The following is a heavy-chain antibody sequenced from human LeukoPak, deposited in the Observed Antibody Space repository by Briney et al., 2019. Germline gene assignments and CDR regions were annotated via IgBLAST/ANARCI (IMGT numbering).Heavy chain of an antibody. Sequence: GGSLRLSCAASGFTFSSYWMSWVRQAPGKGLEWVANIKQDGSEKYYVDSVKGRFTISRDNAKNSLYLQMNSLRAEDTAVYYCASPATVNEHTIASRSFDYWGQGTLVTVSS. CDR3: ASPATVNEHTIASRSFDY. CDR1: GFTFSSYW. CDR2: IKQDGSEK. D-gene: IGHD4-4*01. J-gene: IGHJ4*02. V-gene: IGHV3-7*01.